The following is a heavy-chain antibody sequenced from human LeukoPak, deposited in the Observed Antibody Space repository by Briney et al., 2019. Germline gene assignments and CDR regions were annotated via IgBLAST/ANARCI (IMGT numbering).Heavy chain of an antibody. Sequence: GGSLRLSCAASGFTFDDYGMSWVRQAPGKGLEWVSGINWNGGSTGYADSVKGRFTISRDNAKNSLYLQMNSLRAEDTALYHCAREGAAAGPNDFDYWGQGTLVTVSS. V-gene: IGHV3-20*01. D-gene: IGHD6-13*01. CDR3: AREGAAAGPNDFDY. CDR1: GFTFDDYG. CDR2: INWNGGST. J-gene: IGHJ4*02.